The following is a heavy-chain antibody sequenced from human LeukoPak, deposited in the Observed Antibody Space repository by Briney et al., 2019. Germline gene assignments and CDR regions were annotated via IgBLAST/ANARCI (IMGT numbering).Heavy chain of an antibody. J-gene: IGHJ4*02. Sequence: PGGSLRLSCAASGFTFSSSYMSWFRQAPGKGLGWVSYISSSGNTIYYADSVKGRFTISRDNAKNSLYLQMNSLRAEDTAVYYCARQWGSGLGGYFGYWGQGTLVTVSS. V-gene: IGHV3-48*03. D-gene: IGHD6-19*01. CDR1: GFTFSSSY. CDR3: ARQWGSGLGGYFGY. CDR2: ISSSGNTI.